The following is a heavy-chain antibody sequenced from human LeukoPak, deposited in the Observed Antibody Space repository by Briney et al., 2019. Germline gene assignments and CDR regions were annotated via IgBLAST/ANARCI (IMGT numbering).Heavy chain of an antibody. D-gene: IGHD1-26*01. J-gene: IGHJ4*02. CDR3: ATEVRGSYSPFDY. V-gene: IGHV1-69*13. CDR2: IIPIFGTA. CDR1: GGTFSSYA. Sequence: SVKVSCKASGGTFSSYAISWVRQAPGQGLEWMGGIIPIFGTANYAQKFQGGVTITADESTSTAHMELSSLRSEDTAVYYCATEVRGSYSPFDYWGQGTLVTVSS.